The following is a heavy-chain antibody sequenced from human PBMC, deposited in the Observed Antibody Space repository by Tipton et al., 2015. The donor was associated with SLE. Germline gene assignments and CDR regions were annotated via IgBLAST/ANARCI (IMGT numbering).Heavy chain of an antibody. D-gene: IGHD2-15*01. J-gene: IGHJ6*02. CDR1: GGSISGYY. Sequence: TLSLTCTVSGGSISGYYWSWIRQPPGKGLEWIGYIYYSGTSGTTNYNPSLKSRVSISVDTSKKQFSLTLRSVTAADTAVYFCARTQYCSGGTCPGYNYYYAMDAWGQGTTVTVSS. CDR2: IYYSGTSGTT. V-gene: IGHV4-59*08. CDR3: ARTQYCSGGTCPGYNYYYAMDA.